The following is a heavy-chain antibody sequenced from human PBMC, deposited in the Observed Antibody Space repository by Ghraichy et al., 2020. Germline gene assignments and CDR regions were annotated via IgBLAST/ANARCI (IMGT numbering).Heavy chain of an antibody. CDR2: ITGSGSTI. V-gene: IGHV3-11*01. J-gene: IGHJ4*02. CDR3: ATYGPTHPFDY. Sequence: GGSLRLSCAASGFTFSDYYMSWIRQAPGKGLAWVSYITGSGSTIYYADSVRGRFTISRDTAKNSLYLQLNSLRAEDTAVYYCATYGPTHPFDYWGQGTLVTVSS. D-gene: IGHD3-10*01. CDR1: GFTFSDYY.